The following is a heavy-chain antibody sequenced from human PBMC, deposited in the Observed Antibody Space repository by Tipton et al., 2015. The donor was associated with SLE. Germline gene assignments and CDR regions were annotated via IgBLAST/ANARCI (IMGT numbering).Heavy chain of an antibody. D-gene: IGHD5-12*01. CDR2: ISAYNGST. J-gene: IGHJ4*02. CDR1: GYTFNSYG. Sequence: QLVQSGAEVKKPGASVKVSCKASGYTFNSYGVSWVRQAPGQGLEWMGWISAYNGSTNYAQNLQGRVTMTTDTSTSTAYMELRSLRSDDTAVYYCALRWPDTWTTVYWGQGTLVTVSS. V-gene: IGHV1-18*01. CDR3: ALRWPDTWTTVY.